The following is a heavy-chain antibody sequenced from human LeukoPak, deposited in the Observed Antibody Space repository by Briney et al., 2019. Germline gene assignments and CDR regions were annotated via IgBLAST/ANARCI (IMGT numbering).Heavy chain of an antibody. CDR1: GYTFTGYY. V-gene: IGHV1-2*02. CDR2: INPNSGGT. J-gene: IGHJ4*02. Sequence: ASVKVSCEASGYTFTGYYMHWVRQAPGQGLEWMGWINPNSGGTNYAQKLQGRVTMTRDTSISTAYMELSRLRSDDTAVYYCAREGDSSGYYIMLDYWGQGTLVTVSS. CDR3: AREGDSSGYYIMLDY. D-gene: IGHD3-22*01.